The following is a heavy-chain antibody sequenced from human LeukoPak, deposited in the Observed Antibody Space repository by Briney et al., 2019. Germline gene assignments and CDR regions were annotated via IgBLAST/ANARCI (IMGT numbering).Heavy chain of an antibody. CDR2: IYYSGTT. Sequence: PSETLSLTCTVSGGSVSSGTYYRSWIRQPPGKGLEWIGYIYYSGTTNYNPSLKSRVTISVDTSKNQFSLKLSSVTAADTAVYYCARDRVRGNSNPFFDYWGQGTLVTVSS. CDR1: GGSVSSGTYY. D-gene: IGHD4-11*01. CDR3: ARDRVRGNSNPFFDY. J-gene: IGHJ4*02. V-gene: IGHV4-61*01.